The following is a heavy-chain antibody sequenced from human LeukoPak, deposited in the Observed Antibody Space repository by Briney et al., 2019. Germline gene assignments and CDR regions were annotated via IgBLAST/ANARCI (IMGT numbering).Heavy chain of an antibody. D-gene: IGHD3-22*01. CDR1: GYTFNSYW. CDR3: ARSTRYDSSGYYEPNFDY. Sequence: GESLKISCKGSGYTFNSYWIDWVRQMPGKGLEWMGIIYPGDSDTRYSPSFQGPVTISADKSISTAYLQWSSLKASDTAMYYCARSTRYDSSGYYEPNFDYGGQGTLVTVSS. CDR2: IYPGDSDT. V-gene: IGHV5-51*01. J-gene: IGHJ4*02.